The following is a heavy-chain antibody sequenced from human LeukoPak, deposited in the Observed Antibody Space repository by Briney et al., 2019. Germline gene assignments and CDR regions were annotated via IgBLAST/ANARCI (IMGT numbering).Heavy chain of an antibody. CDR3: ARAKAGDFWSGYPVYYFDY. CDR2: IYYTGDN. V-gene: IGHV4-59*08. Sequence: SETLSLTCSVSGASISDSYWTWIRQPPGKTLEWIGYIYYTGDNDYNPSLKSRVTMSVDTSKSHLSLKLTSVTAADTAVYYCARAKAGDFWSGYPVYYFDYWGQGTLVTVSS. D-gene: IGHD3-3*01. J-gene: IGHJ4*02. CDR1: GASISDSY.